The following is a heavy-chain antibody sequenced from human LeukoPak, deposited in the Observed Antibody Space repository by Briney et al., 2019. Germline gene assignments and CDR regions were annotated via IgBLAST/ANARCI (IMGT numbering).Heavy chain of an antibody. V-gene: IGHV4-39*07. J-gene: IGHJ4*02. CDR3: AVGYCTNGVCYHHFDY. CDR1: GASISSTTYY. Sequence: SETLSLTCTVSGASISSTTYYWGWIRQPPGKGLEWIGSIYHSGSTYYNPSLKSRVTISVDTSKNQFSLKLSSVTAADTAVYYCAVGYCTNGVCYHHFDYWGQGTLVTVSS. D-gene: IGHD2-8*01. CDR2: IYHSGST.